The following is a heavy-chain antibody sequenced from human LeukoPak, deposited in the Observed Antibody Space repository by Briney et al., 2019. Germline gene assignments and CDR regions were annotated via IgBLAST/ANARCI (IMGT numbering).Heavy chain of an antibody. CDR2: ISPSGDIT. D-gene: IGHD2-21*02. CDR3: AKGDGDCLDY. Sequence: PGGTLRLSCAASGFTFSSHGINWVRQAPGKGLEWVSGISPSGDITYYTDSVQGRFTISRDNSKNMMYVQMNSLRAEDTAVYYCAKGDGDCLDYWGQGTLVTVSS. J-gene: IGHJ4*02. V-gene: IGHV3-23*01. CDR1: GFTFSSHG.